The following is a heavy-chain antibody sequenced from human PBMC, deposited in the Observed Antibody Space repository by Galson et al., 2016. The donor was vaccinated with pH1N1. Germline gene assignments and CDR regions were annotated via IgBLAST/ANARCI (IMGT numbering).Heavy chain of an antibody. Sequence: SETLSLTCGVVGGSLSGNSWIWIRQSTGKGLEWIGEIHHSGRTIYNPSLKSRVDVSVDTSKSQVSLDLSSVTGADTAIYYCARVEVFSNRRRVWFDPWGQGTLVTVSS. CDR1: GGSLSGNS. CDR2: IHHSGRT. D-gene: IGHD4-11*01. CDR3: ARVEVFSNRRRVWFDP. J-gene: IGHJ5*02. V-gene: IGHV4-34*01.